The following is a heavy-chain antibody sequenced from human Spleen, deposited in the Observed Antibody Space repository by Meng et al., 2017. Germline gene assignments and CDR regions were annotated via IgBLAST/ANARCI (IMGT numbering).Heavy chain of an antibody. CDR1: GFTFSNYA. CDR3: ARGVRSSDCSVGSCTKNWYFDL. CDR2: ISYDGSNK. J-gene: IGHJ2*01. D-gene: IGHD2-15*01. V-gene: IGHV3-30*01. Sequence: GGSLRLSCEASGFTFSNYAMHWVRQAPGEGLEWVAVISYDGSNKYYADSVQGRFTISRDNSKNTLFLQMNSLRAEDTAVYYCARGVRSSDCSVGSCTKNWYFDLWGRGTLVTVSS.